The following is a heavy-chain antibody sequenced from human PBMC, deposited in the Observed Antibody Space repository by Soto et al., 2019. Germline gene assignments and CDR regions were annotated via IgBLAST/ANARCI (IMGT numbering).Heavy chain of an antibody. CDR2: IWYDGSNK. Sequence: QVQLVESGGGVVQPGRSLRLSCAASGFTFSSYGMHWVRQAPGKGLEWVAVIWYDGSNKYYADSVKGRFTISRDNSKNTLYLQMNSLRAEDTAVYYCARDRAEWLARDMDVWGQGTTVTVSS. J-gene: IGHJ6*02. CDR1: GFTFSSYG. V-gene: IGHV3-33*01. D-gene: IGHD6-19*01. CDR3: ARDRAEWLARDMDV.